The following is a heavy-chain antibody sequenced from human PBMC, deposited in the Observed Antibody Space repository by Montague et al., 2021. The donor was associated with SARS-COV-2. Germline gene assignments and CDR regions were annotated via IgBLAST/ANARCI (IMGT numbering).Heavy chain of an antibody. J-gene: IGHJ4*02. CDR1: GGSFSNYY. V-gene: IGHV4-34*01. CDR3: ANPSGHGDYVFDS. D-gene: IGHD4-17*01. CDR2: GSHSGST. Sequence: SETLSLTCTAFGGSFSNYYWSWIRQPPGKGMEWIGEGSHSGSTDYNPSLKSRVTISVEKSKNELSLKLSSVTAADTAVYYYANPSGHGDYVFDSWGQGTLVTVSS.